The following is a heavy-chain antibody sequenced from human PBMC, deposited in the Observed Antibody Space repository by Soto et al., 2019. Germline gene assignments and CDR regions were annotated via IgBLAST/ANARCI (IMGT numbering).Heavy chain of an antibody. CDR1: GFTFGNAC. CDR3: ATGTGTVAD. Sequence: GGSLRLSCAASGFTFGNACMNWVRQAPGKGLEWVGRIKSRTDGGTTDYGTPVKGRFSILRDDSKNTVYLQMNSLKTEDTAVYYCATGTGTVADWGQGALVTVSS. V-gene: IGHV3-15*07. CDR2: IKSRTDGGTT. D-gene: IGHD1-7*01. J-gene: IGHJ4*02.